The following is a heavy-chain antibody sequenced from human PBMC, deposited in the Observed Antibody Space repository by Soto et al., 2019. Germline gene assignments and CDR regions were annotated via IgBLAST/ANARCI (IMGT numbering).Heavy chain of an antibody. CDR3: ARLGYCSGRNCY. CDR2: IIPMFGTT. V-gene: IGHV1-69*01. J-gene: IGHJ4*02. Sequence: QVQLVQSGAVVKKPGSSVKVSCKASGGTFSNYAISWVRQAPGQGLEWMGQIIPMFGTTNYAQKLQGRVTXTADESTSTAYMELSSLRSEDTAVYYCARLGYCSGRNCYWGQGTLVTVSS. D-gene: IGHD2-15*01. CDR1: GGTFSNYA.